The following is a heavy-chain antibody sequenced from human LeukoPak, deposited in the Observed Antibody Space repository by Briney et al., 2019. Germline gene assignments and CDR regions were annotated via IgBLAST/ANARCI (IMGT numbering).Heavy chain of an antibody. J-gene: IGHJ4*02. Sequence: ASVKVSCKASGYTFTNYAISWVRQAPGQGLEWMGWVSAYNGNTDYAQNLQGRVTMTTDTSTSTAYMELRNLRSDDTAVYYCALISYCTTITCYYLDYWGQGTLVTVSS. D-gene: IGHD2-8*01. CDR1: GYTFTNYA. CDR3: ALISYCTTITCYYLDY. V-gene: IGHV1-18*01. CDR2: VSAYNGNT.